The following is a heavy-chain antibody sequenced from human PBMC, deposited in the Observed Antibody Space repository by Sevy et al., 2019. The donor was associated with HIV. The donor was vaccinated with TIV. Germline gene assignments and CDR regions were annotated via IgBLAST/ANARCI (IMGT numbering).Heavy chain of an antibody. V-gene: IGHV3-74*01. CDR1: GFTFSNYW. CDR2: IKTDGSNR. D-gene: IGHD2-2*01. Sequence: GGSLRLSCAASGFTFSNYWMHWVRQAPGKGLVWVSRIKTDGSNRDSADSVKGRFFISRDNAKNLLYLQMNSLRAEETAGYYCAREGDTVLVPTAVDAFDFWGQGTMVTVSS. CDR3: AREGDTVLVPTAVDAFDF. J-gene: IGHJ3*01.